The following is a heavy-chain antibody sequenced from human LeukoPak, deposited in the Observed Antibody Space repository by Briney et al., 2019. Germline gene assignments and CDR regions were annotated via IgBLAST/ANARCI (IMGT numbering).Heavy chain of an antibody. J-gene: IGHJ4*02. CDR3: ARAYQRLGDLSLPDY. Sequence: GASVKVSCKASGYTFTGYYMHWVRQAPGQGLEWMGWIHPSTGNPTYAQGFTGRFVSSLDTSVSTTYLQISSLKAEDTAVYYCARAYQRLGDLSLPDYWGQGTLVTVSS. D-gene: IGHD3-16*02. CDR1: GYTFTGYY. CDR2: IHPSTGNP. V-gene: IGHV7-4-1*02.